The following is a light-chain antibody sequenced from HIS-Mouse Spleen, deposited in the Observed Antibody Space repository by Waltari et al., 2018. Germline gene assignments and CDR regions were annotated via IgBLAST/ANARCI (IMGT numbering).Light chain of an antibody. V-gene: IGLV2-8*01. Sequence: QSALTQPPSASGSPGQSVTISCTGTSSDVGCYNYVSWYQQHPGKAPKLMIYEVSKRPSGVPDRFSGSKSGNTASLTVSGLQAEDEADYYCSSYAGSNNFENVVFGGGTKLTVL. CDR2: EVS. J-gene: IGLJ2*01. CDR3: SSYAGSNNFENVV. CDR1: SSDVGCYNY.